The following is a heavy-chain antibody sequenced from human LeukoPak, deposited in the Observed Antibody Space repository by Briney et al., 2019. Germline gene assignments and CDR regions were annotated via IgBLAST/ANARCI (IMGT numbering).Heavy chain of an antibody. CDR3: ARERSIAARQANWFDP. J-gene: IGHJ5*02. V-gene: IGHV1-18*01. D-gene: IGHD6-6*01. Sequence: ASVKVSCKASGYTFTSYGISWVRQAPGQGLEWMGWISAYNGNTNYAQKLQGRVTMTTDTFTSTAYMELRSLRSDDTAVYYCARERSIAARQANWFDPWGQGTLVTVSS. CDR2: ISAYNGNT. CDR1: GYTFTSYG.